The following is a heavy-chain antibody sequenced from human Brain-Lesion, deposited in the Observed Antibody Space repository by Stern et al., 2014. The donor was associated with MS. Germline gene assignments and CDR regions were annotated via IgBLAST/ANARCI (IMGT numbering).Heavy chain of an antibody. CDR2: ILNSGTP. CDR1: GGSISSGGYY. J-gene: IGHJ6*02. CDR3: ARGRVVPGFQYYATDV. D-gene: IGHD2-2*01. Sequence: VQLVESGPGLVKPSQTLSLSCTVSGGSISSGGYYWSWIRQPAGKGLEWIGRILNSGTPRYTPPLKSRVPISIDTPKTQFSLGLTSMTAADTAVYYCARGRVVPGFQYYATDVWGQGTTVIVSS. V-gene: IGHV4-61*02.